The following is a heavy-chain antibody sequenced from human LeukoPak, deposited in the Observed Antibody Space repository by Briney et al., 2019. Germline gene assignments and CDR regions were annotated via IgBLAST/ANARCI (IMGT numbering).Heavy chain of an antibody. CDR2: INHSGST. V-gene: IGHV4-34*01. Sequence: SETLSLTCAVYGGSFSGYYWSWIRQPPGKGLEWIGEINHSGSTNYNPSLKSRVTISVDTSKNQFSLKLSSVTAADTAVYYCARGAWIHRFDYWGQGTLVTVSS. D-gene: IGHD5-18*01. CDR3: ARGAWIHRFDY. CDR1: GGSFSGYY. J-gene: IGHJ4*02.